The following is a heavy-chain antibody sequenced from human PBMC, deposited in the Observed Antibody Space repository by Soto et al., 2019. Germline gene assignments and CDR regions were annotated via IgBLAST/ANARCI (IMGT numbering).Heavy chain of an antibody. V-gene: IGHV4-30-2*01. CDR2: IYHSGST. D-gene: IGHD3-10*01. CDR1: GGSISSGGYS. J-gene: IGHJ4*02. CDR3: ARGNSTMVRGVIVPYFDY. Sequence: SSETLSLTCAVSGGSISSGGYSWSWIRQPPGKGLEWIGYIYHSGSTYYNPSLKSGVTISVDRPKNQFSLKLSSVTAADTAVYYCARGNSTMVRGVIVPYFDYWGQGTLVTVSS.